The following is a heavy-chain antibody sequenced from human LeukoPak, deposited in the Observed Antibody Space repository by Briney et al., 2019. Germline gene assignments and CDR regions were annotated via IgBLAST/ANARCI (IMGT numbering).Heavy chain of an antibody. CDR1: GYTFTSYG. V-gene: IGHV1-46*01. Sequence: ASVKVSCKASGYTFTSYGISWVRQAPGQGLEWMGIINPSGGSTSYAQKFQGRVTMTRDTSTSTVYMELSSLRSEDTAVYYCARVKAAAGTWGCFDYWGQGTLVTVSS. CDR2: INPSGGST. CDR3: ARVKAAAGTWGCFDY. D-gene: IGHD6-13*01. J-gene: IGHJ4*02.